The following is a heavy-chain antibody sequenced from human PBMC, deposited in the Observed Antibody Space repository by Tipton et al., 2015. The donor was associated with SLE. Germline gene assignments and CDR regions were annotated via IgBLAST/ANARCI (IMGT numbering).Heavy chain of an antibody. J-gene: IGHJ4*02. CDR3: AREAGGGSLAD. D-gene: IGHD2-15*01. V-gene: IGHV4-59*01. Sequence: TLSLTCTVSGGSIRNYFWHWIRQPPGKGLEWIGYIHYSGSTNYNPSLKSRVTISVDTSKNQFSLKLGSVTAADTAVYYCAREAGGGSLADWGQGTLVTVSS. CDR2: IHYSGST. CDR1: GGSIRNYF.